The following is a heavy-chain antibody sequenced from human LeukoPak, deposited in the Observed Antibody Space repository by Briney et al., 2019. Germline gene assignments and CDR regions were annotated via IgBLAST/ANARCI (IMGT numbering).Heavy chain of an antibody. CDR3: VRGASSIAALNPFWYFDL. CDR1: GYTFTGYY. J-gene: IGHJ2*01. D-gene: IGHD6-6*01. Sequence: GASVKVSCKAAGYTFTGYYMHWVRQAPGQGLEWMGWINPGGGSTSYAQKFQGRVTMTRDTSTNTVYMELSSLRSEDTAVFYCVRGASSIAALNPFWYFDLWGRGTLVTVSS. V-gene: IGHV1-46*01. CDR2: INPGGGST.